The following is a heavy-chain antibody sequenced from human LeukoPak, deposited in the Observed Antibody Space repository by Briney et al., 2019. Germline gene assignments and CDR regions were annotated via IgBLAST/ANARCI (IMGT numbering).Heavy chain of an antibody. CDR1: GFIFSDYY. J-gene: IGHJ6*02. CDR2: IDGSSSRT. D-gene: IGHD4-17*01. V-gene: IGHV3-11*06. CDR3: ARDLRNTVTTSYYGMDV. Sequence: GGSLRLSCAASGFIFSDYYMSWMRQAPGKGLEWLSYIDGSSSRTNYADSVKGRFTISRDNVKNSLYLQMNSLRDEDTAVYYCARDLRNTVTTSYYGMDVWGQGTTVTVSS.